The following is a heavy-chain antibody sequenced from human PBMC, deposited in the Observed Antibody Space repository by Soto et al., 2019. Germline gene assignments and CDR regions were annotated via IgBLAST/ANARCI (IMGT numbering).Heavy chain of an antibody. V-gene: IGHV3-30*03. CDR3: ASFWGGVRAAIVDS. Sequence: QVQLVESGGGVVQPGRSLRLSCAASGFTFSNFGMQWVRQAPGKGLEWVASISYDGNIKYSADSVKGRFTISRDNAKSALHLEMNRLRSEETALYYCASFWGGVRAAIVDSWGQGSLVSASS. D-gene: IGHD2-2*02. CDR2: ISYDGNIK. CDR1: GFTFSNFG. J-gene: IGHJ4*02.